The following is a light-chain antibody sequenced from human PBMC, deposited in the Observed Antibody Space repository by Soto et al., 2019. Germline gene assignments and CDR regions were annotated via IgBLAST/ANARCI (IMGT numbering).Light chain of an antibody. CDR3: QQRYSTTPT. V-gene: IGKV1-39*01. J-gene: IGKJ1*01. Sequence: IQMTQYPSTLSASLGDRVSITWRASQSIGRFLAWYQHQQGKAPKLLIFDASSLESGVPSRFSGSVSGTDGTITISSLKPEDGATYYCQQRYSTTPTFGQGTKVDIK. CDR2: DAS. CDR1: QSIGRF.